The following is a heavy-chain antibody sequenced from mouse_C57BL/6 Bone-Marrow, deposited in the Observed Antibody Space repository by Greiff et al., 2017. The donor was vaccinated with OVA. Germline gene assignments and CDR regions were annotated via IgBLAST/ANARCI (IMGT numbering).Heavy chain of an antibody. Sequence: VQLQQSGAELVRPGASVKLSCTASGFNIKDDYMHWVKQRPEQGLEWIGWIDPENGDTEYASKFQGKATITADTSSNTAYLPLSSLTSEDTAVYYCTLLSGYFDVWGTGTTVTVSS. CDR2: IDPENGDT. CDR3: TLLSGYFDV. J-gene: IGHJ1*03. D-gene: IGHD1-1*01. V-gene: IGHV14-4*01. CDR1: GFNIKDDY.